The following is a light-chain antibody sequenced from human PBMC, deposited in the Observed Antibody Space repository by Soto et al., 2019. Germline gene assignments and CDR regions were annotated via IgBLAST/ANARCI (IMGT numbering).Light chain of an antibody. CDR2: GAS. CDR3: QQRSNWPLT. J-gene: IGKJ4*01. Sequence: EILMTQSPATLSVSPWGRATLSCRASQSVNSNYLAWYQQKPGQAPRLLIYGASSRATGIPDRFSGSGSGTDFTLTISSLEPEDFAVYYCQQRSNWPLTFGGGTKVDIK. V-gene: IGKV3D-20*02. CDR1: QSVNSNY.